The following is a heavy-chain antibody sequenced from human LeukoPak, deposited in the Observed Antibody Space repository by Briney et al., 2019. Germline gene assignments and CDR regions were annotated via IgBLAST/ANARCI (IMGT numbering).Heavy chain of an antibody. J-gene: IGHJ5*02. D-gene: IGHD2-2*01. CDR1: GGTFSSYA. V-gene: IGHV1-69*05. CDR3: ARVGVVPAATWFDP. CDR2: IIPIFGTA. Sequence: VASVKVSCKASGGTFSSYAISWVRQAPGQGLEWMGGIIPIFGTANYAQKFQGRVTITTDESTSTAYMELSSLRSEDTAVYYCARVGVVPAATWFDPWGQGTLVTVSS.